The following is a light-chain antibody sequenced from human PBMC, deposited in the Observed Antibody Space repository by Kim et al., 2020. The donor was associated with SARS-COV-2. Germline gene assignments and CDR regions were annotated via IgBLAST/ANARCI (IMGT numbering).Light chain of an antibody. J-gene: IGLJ2*01. CDR1: SIGRRN. Sequence: APGKTATINWWGDSIGRRNVHWYQQKPGQAPVVVVYDNIDRPSGIPERFSGSNSGNTATLTISRVDAGDEADYFCQVWDSGSEHVVFGGGTQLTVL. CDR2: DNI. V-gene: IGLV3-21*03. CDR3: QVWDSGSEHVV.